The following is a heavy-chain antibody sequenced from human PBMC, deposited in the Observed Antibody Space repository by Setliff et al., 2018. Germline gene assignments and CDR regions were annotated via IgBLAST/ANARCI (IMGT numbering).Heavy chain of an antibody. J-gene: IGHJ4*02. D-gene: IGHD3-22*01. CDR1: DLNFDKYW. V-gene: IGHV3-7*03. Sequence: GSLRLSCAASDLNFDKYWMTWVRQAPGKGLEWVANINQYGNETYSVDSVKGRFTVSRDSSQNKIHLQMDSLRAEDTGKYFCARADSDSYYPYYFDFWGQGVLVTVSS. CDR3: ARADSDSYYPYYFDF. CDR2: INQYGNET.